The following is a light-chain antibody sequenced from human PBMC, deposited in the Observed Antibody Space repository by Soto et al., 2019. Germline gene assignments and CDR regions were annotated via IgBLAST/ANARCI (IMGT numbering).Light chain of an antibody. V-gene: IGKV1-39*01. CDR1: QTIGTY. Sequence: IEVTQSPCSLASCLLDRVTITCRASQTIGTYVNWYRQKSGAAPELLIYDASTLQSGVPSRFRGGASGTDFTLTISSLQLDDFATYYCQQSYNTPLTFGQGTKVDIK. J-gene: IGKJ1*01. CDR3: QQSYNTPLT. CDR2: DAS.